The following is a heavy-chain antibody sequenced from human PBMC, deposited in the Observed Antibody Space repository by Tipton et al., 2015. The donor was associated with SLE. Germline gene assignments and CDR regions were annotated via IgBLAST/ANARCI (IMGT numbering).Heavy chain of an antibody. CDR1: GGSISDYY. CDR2: IYSSWRI. J-gene: IGHJ4*02. Sequence: TLSLTCTVSGGSISDYYWSWIRQPPGKGLEWIGYIYSSWRIDYNPPLKSRLTMSIDTSRTHFSLRLSSVTAADTAIYYCARAKGSGTYSSGQFDSWGQGTLVTVSS. D-gene: IGHD3-10*01. V-gene: IGHV4-59*01. CDR3: ARAKGSGTYSSGQFDS.